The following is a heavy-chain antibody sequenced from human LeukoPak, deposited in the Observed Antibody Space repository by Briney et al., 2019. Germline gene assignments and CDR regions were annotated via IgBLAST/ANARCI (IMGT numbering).Heavy chain of an antibody. Sequence: GGSLRLSCAASGFTFSSYAMNWVRQAPGKGLEWVSVIYSGGSTYYADSVKGRFTISRDNSKNTLYLQMNSLRAEDTAVYYCARDYGSGSYPYYYYGMDVWGQGTTVTVSS. J-gene: IGHJ6*02. CDR3: ARDYGSGSYPYYYYGMDV. CDR2: IYSGGST. CDR1: GFTFSSYA. D-gene: IGHD3-10*01. V-gene: IGHV3-53*01.